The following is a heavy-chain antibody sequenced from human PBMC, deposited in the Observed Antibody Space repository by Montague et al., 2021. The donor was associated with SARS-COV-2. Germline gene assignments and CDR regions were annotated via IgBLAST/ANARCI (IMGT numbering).Heavy chain of an antibody. CDR2: IYSSGST. CDR1: GGSIGSGSYY. Sequence: TLSLTCTVSGGSIGSGSYYWSWIRQPAGTGLEWIGRIYSSGSTNYNPSPKSRVTMSVDTSKNQFSLKVSSVTAADTAVYYCARDYGDYSYYYGLGVWGQGTTVTVSS. V-gene: IGHV4-61*02. J-gene: IGHJ6*02. CDR3: ARDYGDYSYYYGLGV. D-gene: IGHD4-17*01.